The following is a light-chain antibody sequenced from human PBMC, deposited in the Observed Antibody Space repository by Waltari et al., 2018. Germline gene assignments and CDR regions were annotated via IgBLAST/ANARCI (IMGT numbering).Light chain of an antibody. CDR2: GTS. CDR3: QVYGGSPLYT. V-gene: IGKV3-20*01. Sequence: ESVLAQSPGTLSLSPGERATLSCRASQSVGSIYLAWYQQRPGQPPRVLVYGTSSRATGIPDRFSGSRSVSDFTLTIDRLEPEDVAVYFCQVYGGSPLYTFGQGTRLEIK. CDR1: QSVGSIY. J-gene: IGKJ2*01.